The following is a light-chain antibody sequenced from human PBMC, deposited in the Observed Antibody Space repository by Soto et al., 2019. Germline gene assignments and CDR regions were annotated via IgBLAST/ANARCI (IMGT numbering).Light chain of an antibody. J-gene: IGKJ3*01. CDR3: QHYGSSPPEFT. Sequence: EIVLTQSPGTLSLSPGERATLSCRASQSVSSNYLAWYQQRPGQAPRLLIFGASYRAAGIPDRFSGSGSGTDFILTLSRLEPEDFAGYYCQHYGSSPPEFTFGPGTKVDSK. CDR1: QSVSSNY. CDR2: GAS. V-gene: IGKV3-20*01.